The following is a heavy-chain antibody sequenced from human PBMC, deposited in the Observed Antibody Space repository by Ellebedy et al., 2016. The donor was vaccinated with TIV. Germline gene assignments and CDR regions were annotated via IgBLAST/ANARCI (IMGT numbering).Heavy chain of an antibody. CDR2: IYFGVST. CDR3: AAQSRNYVWDGDY. Sequence: MPSETLSLTCTVSGDSMSSTTYYWGWIRQPPGKGLEWIGSIYFGVSTYSNPSLRSRVSISGDSSKNQFSLKLTSVTAADTAVYYCAAQSRNYVWDGDYWGQGALVTVSS. V-gene: IGHV4-39*07. J-gene: IGHJ4*02. D-gene: IGHD1-7*01. CDR1: GDSMSSTTYY.